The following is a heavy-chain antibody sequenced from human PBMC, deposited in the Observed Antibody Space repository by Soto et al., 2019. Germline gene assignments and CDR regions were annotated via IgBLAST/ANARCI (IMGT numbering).Heavy chain of an antibody. CDR2: IIGSGDLI. CDR1: GFTLSTYA. CDR3: AKDAVYNDGLWLMDH. Sequence: EVQLLESGGGLVQPGGSVRLSCAASGFTLSTYAMTWVRQAPGKGLECVSGIIGSGDLIHYADSVKGRFIISKDNSKNTLYLQMNSLRADDTAVYYCAKDAVYNDGLWLMDHWGQGTLVTVSS. V-gene: IGHV3-23*01. J-gene: IGHJ4*02. D-gene: IGHD2-21*01.